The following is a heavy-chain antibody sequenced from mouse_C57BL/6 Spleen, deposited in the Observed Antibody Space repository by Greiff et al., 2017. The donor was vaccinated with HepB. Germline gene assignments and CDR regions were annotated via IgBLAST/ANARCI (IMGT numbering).Heavy chain of an antibody. V-gene: IGHV1-82*01. CDR1: GYAFSSSW. CDR3: ARRGDYSNPFDY. Sequence: QVQLKQSGPELVKPGASVKISCKASGYAFSSSWMNWVKQRPGKGLEWIGRIYPGDGDTNYNGKFKGKATLTADKSSSTAYMQLSSLTSEDSAVYFCARRGDYSNPFDYWGQGTTLTVSS. J-gene: IGHJ2*01. D-gene: IGHD2-5*01. CDR2: IYPGDGDT.